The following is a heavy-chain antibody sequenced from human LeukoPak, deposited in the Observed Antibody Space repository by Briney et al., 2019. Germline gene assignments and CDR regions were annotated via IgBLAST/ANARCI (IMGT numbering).Heavy chain of an antibody. CDR1: GYTFTSYD. Sequence: ASVKVSCKASGYTFTSYDINWVRQATGQGLEWMGWMNPNSGNTGYAQKFQGRVTMTRNTSISTAYMELNSLRSEDTAVYYCARSPYSGSSSSSDDVFDIWGKGTMVTVS. CDR2: MNPNSGNT. V-gene: IGHV1-8*01. CDR3: ARSPYSGSSSSSDDVFDI. J-gene: IGHJ3*02. D-gene: IGHD1-26*01.